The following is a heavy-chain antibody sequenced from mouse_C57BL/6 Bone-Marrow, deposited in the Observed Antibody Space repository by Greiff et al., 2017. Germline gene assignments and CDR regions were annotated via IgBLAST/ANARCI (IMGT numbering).Heavy chain of an antibody. V-gene: IGHV1-72*01. CDR2: IDPNSGGT. D-gene: IGHD2-3*01. CDR1: GYTFTSYW. Sequence: VQLQQPGAELVKPGASVKLSCKASGYTFTSYWMHWVKQRPGRGLEWIGRIDPNSGGTKYNEKFKSKATLTVDKPSSTAYMQLSSLTSEDSAVYDCASWIYDGYYAMDYWGQGTSVTVSS. CDR3: ASWIYDGYYAMDY. J-gene: IGHJ4*01.